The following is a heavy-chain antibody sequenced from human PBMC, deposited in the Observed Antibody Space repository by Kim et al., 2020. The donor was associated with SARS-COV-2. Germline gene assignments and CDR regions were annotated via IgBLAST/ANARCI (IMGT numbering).Heavy chain of an antibody. CDR3: AKGEEYSSSWHPYYFDY. CDR2: IWYDGSNK. D-gene: IGHD6-13*01. J-gene: IGHJ4*02. V-gene: IGHV3-33*06. CDR1: GFTFSSYA. Sequence: GGSLRLSCAASGFTFSSYAMHWVRQAPGKGLEWVAVIWYDGSNKYYADSVKGRFTISRDNSKNTLYLQMNSLRAEDTAVYYCAKGEEYSSSWHPYYFDYWGQGTLVTVSS.